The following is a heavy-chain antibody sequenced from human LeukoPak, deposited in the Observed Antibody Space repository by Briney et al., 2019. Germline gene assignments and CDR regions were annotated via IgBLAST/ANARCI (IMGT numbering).Heavy chain of an antibody. V-gene: IGHV3-23*01. CDR1: GFTFTSYS. D-gene: IGHD3-9*01. CDR2: TSDRGDYT. J-gene: IGHJ4*02. Sequence: PGGSLRLSCAASGFTFTSYSMSWVRQAPGKGLEWVSGTSDRGDYTYYADSVKGRFTISRDNSKNTLYLQMNSLRAEDTAVYYCASTESSSYYDILTGSTNYFDYWGQGTLVTVSS. CDR3: ASTESSSYYDILTGSTNYFDY.